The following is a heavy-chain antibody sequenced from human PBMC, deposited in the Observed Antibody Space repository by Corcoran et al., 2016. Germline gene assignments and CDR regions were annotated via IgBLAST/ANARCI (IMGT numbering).Heavy chain of an antibody. CDR2: IKQDGSEK. J-gene: IGHJ4*02. CDR1: GFTFSSYW. V-gene: IGHV3-7*03. D-gene: IGHD3-10*01. Sequence: EVQLVESGGGLVQPGGSLRLSCAASGFTFSSYWMSWVRQAPGKGLEWVANIKQDGSEKYYVDSVKGRFTISRDNAKNSLYLQMNSLRAEDTAVYYCARDDSLGTMVRGVAWSTPVYWGQGTLVTVSS. CDR3: ARDDSLGTMVRGVAWSTPVY.